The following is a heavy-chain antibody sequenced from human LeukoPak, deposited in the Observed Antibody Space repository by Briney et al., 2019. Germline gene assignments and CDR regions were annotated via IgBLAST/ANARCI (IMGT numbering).Heavy chain of an antibody. J-gene: IGHJ4*02. CDR3: ARDGDYKLLSERCFDY. Sequence: GGSLRLSCAASGFTFTSYGMHWVRQAPGKGLEWVAVIWYDGSKKYYVDSVRGRFTISRDNSKNTLYLQMNSLRVDDTAVYYCARDGDYKLLSERCFDYWGQGPLVIVS. CDR2: IWYDGSKK. V-gene: IGHV3-33*01. CDR1: GFTFTSYG. D-gene: IGHD2-21*02.